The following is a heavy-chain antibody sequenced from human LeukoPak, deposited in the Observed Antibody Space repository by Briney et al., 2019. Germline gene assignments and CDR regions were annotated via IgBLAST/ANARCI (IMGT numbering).Heavy chain of an antibody. CDR2: INHSGST. J-gene: IGHJ4*02. CDR1: GGSFSGYY. Sequence: SETLPLTCAVYGGSFSGYYWSWIRQPPGKGLEWIGEINHSGSTNYNPSLKSRVTISVDTSKNQFSLKLSSVTAADTAVYYCARGYTAMVRYFDCWSQGTLVTASS. CDR3: ARGYTAMVRYFDC. V-gene: IGHV4-34*01. D-gene: IGHD5-18*01.